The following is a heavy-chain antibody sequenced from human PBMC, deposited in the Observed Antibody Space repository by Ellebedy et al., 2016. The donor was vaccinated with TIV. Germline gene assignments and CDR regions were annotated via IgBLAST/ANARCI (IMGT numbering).Heavy chain of an antibody. D-gene: IGHD3-22*01. J-gene: IGHJ4*02. Sequence: GESLKISCAASGFSFSAFAMHWVHQAPGKGLEWLSVISADGSSTYHADSVKGRFTITRDNSKNTLYLQMSRLRTEDTAVYFCAKGSSSGFNYDRVGFEYWGQGTLVTVSS. V-gene: IGHV3-23*01. CDR1: GFSFSAFA. CDR3: AKGSSSGFNYDRVGFEY. CDR2: ISADGSST.